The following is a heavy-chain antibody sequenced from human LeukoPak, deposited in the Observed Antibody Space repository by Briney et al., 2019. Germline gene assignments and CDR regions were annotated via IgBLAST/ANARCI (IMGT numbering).Heavy chain of an antibody. CDR1: GFTFTNAW. J-gene: IGHJ4*02. CDR3: AWHYFDY. Sequence: GGSLRLSCAASGFTFTNAWMSCVRQAPWKGLDCVGHIKSKSDGGTIDYAAPVKGRFTMSRDDSKNTLYLQMNSLETEDTAVYYCAWHYFDYWGQGTLVTVSA. V-gene: IGHV3-15*01. CDR2: IKSKSDGGTI.